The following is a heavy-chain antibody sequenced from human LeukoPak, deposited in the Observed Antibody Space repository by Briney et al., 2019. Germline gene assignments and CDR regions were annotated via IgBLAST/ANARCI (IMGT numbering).Heavy chain of an antibody. CDR2: ISYDGSNK. CDR3: ARDRIYSSSSPYWYFDL. CDR1: EFTFFTYW. J-gene: IGHJ2*01. D-gene: IGHD6-6*01. V-gene: IGHV3-30*03. Sequence: QPGGSLRLSCAASEFTFFTYWMSWVRQAPGKGLEWVAVISYDGSNKYYADSVKGRFTISRDNSKNTLYLQMNSLRAEDTAVYYCARDRIYSSSSPYWYFDLWGRGTLVTVSS.